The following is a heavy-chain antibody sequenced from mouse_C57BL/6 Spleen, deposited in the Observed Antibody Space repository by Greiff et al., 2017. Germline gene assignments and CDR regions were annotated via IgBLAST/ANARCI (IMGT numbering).Heavy chain of an antibody. CDR2: INPNNGGT. D-gene: IGHD2-2*01. CDR1: GYTFTDYH. Sequence: EVQLQQSGPELVKPGASVKMSCKASGYTFTDYHMHWVKQSPGKSLEWIGYINPNNGGTSYNQKFKGKATLTVNKSSSTAYMELRSLTSEDSAVYYCARVMRDYFDYWGQGTTRTVSS. CDR3: ARVMRDYFDY. V-gene: IGHV1-22*01. J-gene: IGHJ2*01.